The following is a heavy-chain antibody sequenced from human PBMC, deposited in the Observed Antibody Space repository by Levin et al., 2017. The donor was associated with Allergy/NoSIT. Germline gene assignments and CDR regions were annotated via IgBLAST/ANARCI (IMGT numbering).Heavy chain of an antibody. J-gene: IGHJ4*02. Sequence: PGGSLRLSCTVSGGSISSYYWSWIRQPPGKGLEWIGYIYYSGSTNYNPSLKSRVTISVDTSKNQFSLKLSSVTAADTAVYYCARVVPGYSYGSIVYPDYFDYWGQGTLVTVSS. CDR3: ARVVPGYSYGSIVYPDYFDY. CDR2: IYYSGST. CDR1: GGSISSYY. D-gene: IGHD5-18*01. V-gene: IGHV4-59*01.